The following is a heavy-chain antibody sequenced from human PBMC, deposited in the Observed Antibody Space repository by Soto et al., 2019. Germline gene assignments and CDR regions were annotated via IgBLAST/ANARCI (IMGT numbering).Heavy chain of an antibody. CDR3: ARLVYYDSSGYYYDYYYYGMDV. Sequence: QLQLQESGPGLVKPSETLSLTCTVSGGSISSSSYYWGWIRQPPGKGLEWIGSIYYSGSTYYNPSLKSRVTISVDASKNQFSLKLSSVTAADTAVYYCARLVYYDSSGYYYDYYYYGMDVWGQGTTVTVSS. CDR2: IYYSGST. CDR1: GGSISSSSYY. V-gene: IGHV4-39*01. J-gene: IGHJ6*02. D-gene: IGHD3-22*01.